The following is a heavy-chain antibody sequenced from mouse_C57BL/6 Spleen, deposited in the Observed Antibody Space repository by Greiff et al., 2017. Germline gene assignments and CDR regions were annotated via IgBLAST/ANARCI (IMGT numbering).Heavy chain of an antibody. CDR3: ARWLRAY. CDR2: INPNNGGT. Sequence: EVKLQQSGPELVKPGASVKISCKASGYTFTDYYMNWVKQSPGKSLEWIGDINPNNGGTSYNQKFKGKATLTVDKSSSTAYMELRSLTSEDSAVYYCARWLRAYWGQGTLVTVSA. D-gene: IGHD2-2*01. J-gene: IGHJ3*01. V-gene: IGHV1-26*01. CDR1: GYTFTDYY.